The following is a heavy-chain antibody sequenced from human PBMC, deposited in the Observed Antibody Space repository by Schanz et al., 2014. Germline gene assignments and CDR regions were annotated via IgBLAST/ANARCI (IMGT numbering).Heavy chain of an antibody. CDR2: ITSTSRYI. D-gene: IGHD2-2*01. CDR1: GFSFSDYW. J-gene: IGHJ3*02. Sequence: EVQLVESEGGLVQPGGSLRLSCEGSGFSFSDYWMGWVRQAPGKGLEWVSSITSTSRYIYYADSLKGRFTISRDNAKNTLYLQMNSLRDEDTAMYYCAKRCSSTSCSHGAFDIWGQGTMVTVSS. V-gene: IGHV3-21*04. CDR3: AKRCSSTSCSHGAFDI.